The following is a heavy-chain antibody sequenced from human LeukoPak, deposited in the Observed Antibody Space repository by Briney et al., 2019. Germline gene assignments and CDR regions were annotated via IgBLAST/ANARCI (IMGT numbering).Heavy chain of an antibody. J-gene: IGHJ3*02. V-gene: IGHV3-23*01. CDR2: ISGGGDAT. D-gene: IGHD2/OR15-2a*01. CDR1: DFSFITYA. CDR3: AGTTDGYHVAFDI. Sequence: GGSLRLSCAASDFSFITYAMSWVRQAPGKGLEWVSTISGGGDATYYADSVKGRFTISRDNSKNTLYLQMNSLRAEDTAVYYCAGTTDGYHVAFDIWGQGTMVTVSS.